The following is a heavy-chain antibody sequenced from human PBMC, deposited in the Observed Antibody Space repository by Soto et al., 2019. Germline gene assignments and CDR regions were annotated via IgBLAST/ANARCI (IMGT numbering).Heavy chain of an antibody. CDR1: GYTFTSYG. J-gene: IGHJ3*02. CDR3: ASRQQLVLGAFDI. CDR2: ISAYNGNT. Sequence: QVQLVQSGAEVKKPGASVKVSCKASGYTFTSYGISWVRQAPGQGLEWMGWISAYNGNTNYAQKLQGRVTMTTDTXTSTADMELRSRRSDDTAVYYCASRQQLVLGAFDIWGQGTMVTVSS. D-gene: IGHD6-13*01. V-gene: IGHV1-18*01.